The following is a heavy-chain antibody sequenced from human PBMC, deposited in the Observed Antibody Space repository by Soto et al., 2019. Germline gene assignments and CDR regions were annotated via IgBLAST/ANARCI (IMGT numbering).Heavy chain of an antibody. CDR1: GFTFRSYW. Sequence: GGSLRLSCAASGFTFRSYWMSWVRQAPGKGLEWVANIKPDGSEKYYVDSVKGRFTISRDNAKNSLYLQMNSLRAEDTAVFYCARDLDVDYWGKGTLVTVSS. CDR2: IKPDGSEK. V-gene: IGHV3-7*05. D-gene: IGHD1-1*01. CDR3: ARDLDVDY. J-gene: IGHJ4*02.